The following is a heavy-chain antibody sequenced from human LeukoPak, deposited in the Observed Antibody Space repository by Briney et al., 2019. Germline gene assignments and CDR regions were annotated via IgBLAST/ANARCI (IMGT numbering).Heavy chain of an antibody. J-gene: IGHJ6*03. CDR2: IYYSGST. V-gene: IGHV4-61*01. D-gene: IGHD4-17*01. CDR1: GYSISSGYY. CDR3: ARNYGDYFYYYYYYIDV. Sequence: SETLSLTCTVSGYSISSGYYWGWTRQPPGKGLEWIGYIYYSGSTNYNPSLKSRVTVSVDTSKNQFSLKLSSVTAADTAVYYWARNYGDYFYYYYYYIDVWGKGTTVTVSS.